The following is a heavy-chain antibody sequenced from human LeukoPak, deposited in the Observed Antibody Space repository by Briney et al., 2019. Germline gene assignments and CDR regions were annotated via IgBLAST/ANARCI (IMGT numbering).Heavy chain of an antibody. CDR2: IYYSGST. V-gene: IGHV4-31*03. J-gene: IGHJ6*03. CDR1: GGSISSGGYY. D-gene: IGHD5-18*01. CDR3: ARVGKYSYGFGVAKYYYYYYMDV. Sequence: SQTLSLTCTVSGGSISSGGYYWSWIRQHPGKGLEWIGYIYYSGSTYYNPSLKSRVTISVDTSKSQFSLKLSSVTAADTAVYYCARVGKYSYGFGVAKYYYYYYMDVWGKGTTVTVSS.